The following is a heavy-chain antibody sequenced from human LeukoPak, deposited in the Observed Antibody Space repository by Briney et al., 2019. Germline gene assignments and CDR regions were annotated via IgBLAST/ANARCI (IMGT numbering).Heavy chain of an antibody. D-gene: IGHD4-23*01. J-gene: IGHJ4*02. V-gene: IGHV3-33*06. CDR2: MWYDGSNK. CDR3: TKDRNYGGNLLDY. Sequence: PGGSVRLSCAASGFTFSSYGMHWVRQSPGKAREWVAVMWYDGSNKYYADSVKGRFTIYRDNSKNTLYLQKNSLRAEDTAVYYCTKDRNYGGNLLDYWGQGTLVTVSS. CDR1: GFTFSSYG.